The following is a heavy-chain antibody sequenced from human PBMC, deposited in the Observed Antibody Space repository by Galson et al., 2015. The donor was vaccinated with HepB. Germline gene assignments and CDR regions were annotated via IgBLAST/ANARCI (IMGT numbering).Heavy chain of an antibody. CDR1: GFTFSSSA. D-gene: IGHD6-6*01. CDR2: ISDSGGTT. J-gene: IGHJ4*02. Sequence: SLRLSCAASGFTFSSSAMSWVRQAPGKGLEWVSAISDSGGTTYYADSVKGRFSISRDNSKNTLYLQMNSLRDEDTAVYYCAKILRYLVPFEYWGQGTLVTVSS. V-gene: IGHV3-23*01. CDR3: AKILRYLVPFEY.